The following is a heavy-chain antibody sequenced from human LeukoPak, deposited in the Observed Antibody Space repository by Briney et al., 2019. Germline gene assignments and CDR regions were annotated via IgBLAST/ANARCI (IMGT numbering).Heavy chain of an antibody. D-gene: IGHD6-19*01. J-gene: IGHJ4*02. CDR1: GGSFSGYY. Sequence: SETLSLTCAVYGGSFSGYYWSWIRQPPGKGLEWIGEINHSGSTNYNPSLKSRVTISVDTSKNQFSLKLSSVTAADTAVYYCARGWGYSSGWYFDYWGQGTLVTVSS. CDR2: INHSGST. CDR3: ARGWGYSSGWYFDY. V-gene: IGHV4-34*01.